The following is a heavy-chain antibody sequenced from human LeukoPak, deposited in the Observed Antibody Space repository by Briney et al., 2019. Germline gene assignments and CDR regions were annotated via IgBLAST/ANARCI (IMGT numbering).Heavy chain of an antibody. CDR1: GFTFSSYA. J-gene: IGHJ4*02. D-gene: IGHD3-10*01. V-gene: IGHV3-23*01. CDR2: ISGSGAST. CDR3: ARDRGRLLWFGELSAPFDY. Sequence: GGSLRLSCAASGFTFSSYAMSWVRQAPGKGLEWVSAISGSGASTHYADSVKGRFTISRDNSKNTLYLQMNSLRAEDTAVYYCARDRGRLLWFGELSAPFDYWGQGTLVTVSS.